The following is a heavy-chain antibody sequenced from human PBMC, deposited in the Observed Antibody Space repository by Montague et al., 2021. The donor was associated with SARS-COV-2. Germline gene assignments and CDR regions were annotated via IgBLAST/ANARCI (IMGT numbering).Heavy chain of an antibody. CDR3: ARERWAVGVSFDY. CDR1: GVSISGGSYY. V-gene: IGHV4-61*01. CDR2: VYHTGST. Sequence: SETLSLTCSVSGVSISGGSYYWSWVRQPPGKGLEWIGYVYHTGSTYYNPSLKSRVTLSIDTSKNQFSLQLSSVTPEDTAVYFCARERWAVGVSFDYWGQGTLVTVSS. D-gene: IGHD1-26*01. J-gene: IGHJ4*02.